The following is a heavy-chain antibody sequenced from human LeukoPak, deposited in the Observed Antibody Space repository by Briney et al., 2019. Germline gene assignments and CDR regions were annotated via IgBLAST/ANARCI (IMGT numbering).Heavy chain of an antibody. V-gene: IGHV5-51*01. CDR1: GYSFTTYW. CDR3: ARARYCSGGNCYAEN. CDR2: IYPGDSDT. Sequence: GESLKISCKGSGYSFTTYWIGWLRQMPGKGLEWMGIIYPGDSDTRYSPSFQGQVTISADKSISTAYLQWSSLKASDTAIYYCARARYCSGGNCYAENWGQGTLVTVSS. J-gene: IGHJ1*01. D-gene: IGHD2-15*01.